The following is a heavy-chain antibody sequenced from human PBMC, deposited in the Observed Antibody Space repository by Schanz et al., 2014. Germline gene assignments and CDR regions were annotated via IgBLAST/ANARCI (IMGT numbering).Heavy chain of an antibody. V-gene: IGHV4-39*01. CDR1: GGSISTSNHY. J-gene: IGHJ5*02. Sequence: QLQLQESGPGLVKPLETLSLTCTVSGGSISTSNHYWGWIRQPPGKGLEWIGSIYYSGNTYYNPSRRSRVPIPVAPSKHQFPLKRRSVTAADTAVYYCARQNLGYCSSTDCKNWFDPWGQGTLVTVSS. D-gene: IGHD2-2*01. CDR2: IYYSGNT. CDR3: ARQNLGYCSSTDCKNWFDP.